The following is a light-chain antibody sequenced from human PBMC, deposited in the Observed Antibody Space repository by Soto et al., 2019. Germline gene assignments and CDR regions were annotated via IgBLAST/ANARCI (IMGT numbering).Light chain of an antibody. CDR3: QQRHWPWT. CDR1: QSVGSW. Sequence: EIVLTQSPATLSLSPGERATLSWRASQSVGSWLAWYQQKPGQPPRLLIYDVSNRATGIPARFSGSGSGTDFTLTISSLDPEDFAVYYCQQRHWPWTFGQGTTVEVK. V-gene: IGKV3-11*01. J-gene: IGKJ1*01. CDR2: DVS.